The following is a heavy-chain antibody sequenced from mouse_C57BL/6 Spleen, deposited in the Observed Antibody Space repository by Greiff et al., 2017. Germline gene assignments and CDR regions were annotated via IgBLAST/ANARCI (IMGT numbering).Heavy chain of an antibody. D-gene: IGHD1-1*01. V-gene: IGHV1-39*01. CDR1: GYSFTDYN. CDR2: INPNYGTT. J-gene: IGHJ4*01. CDR3: ARWGITTVVGAMDY. Sequence: VQLQQSGPELVKPGASVKISCKASGYSFTDYNMNWVKQSNGKSLEWIGVINPNYGTTSYNQKFKGKATLTVDQSSSTAYMQLSSLTSEDSAVYYGARWGITTVVGAMDYWGQGTSVTVSS.